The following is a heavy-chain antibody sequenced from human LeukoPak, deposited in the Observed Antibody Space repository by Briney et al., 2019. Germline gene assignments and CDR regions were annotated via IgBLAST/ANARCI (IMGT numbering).Heavy chain of an antibody. Sequence: SETLSLTCTVSDGSISSYYWSWIRQPPGKGLEWIGYIYYSGGTNYNPSLKSRVTISVDTSKNQFSLKLSSVTAADTAVYYCARGPTMVRGVNDYWGQGTLVTVSS. CDR1: DGSISSYY. CDR3: ARGPTMVRGVNDY. D-gene: IGHD3-10*01. V-gene: IGHV4-59*01. J-gene: IGHJ4*02. CDR2: IYYSGGT.